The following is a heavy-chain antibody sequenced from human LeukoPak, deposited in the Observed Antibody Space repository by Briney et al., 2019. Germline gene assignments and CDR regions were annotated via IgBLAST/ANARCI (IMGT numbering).Heavy chain of an antibody. CDR1: GFTFSSYS. Sequence: GGSLRLSCAASGFTFSSYSMNWVRQAPGKGLEWVSSISSSSSYIYYADSVKGRFTISRDNAKNSLYLQMNSLRAEDTAVYYCARDPAVVTPTDAFDIWGQGTMVTVSS. J-gene: IGHJ3*02. CDR2: ISSSSSYI. CDR3: ARDPAVVTPTDAFDI. V-gene: IGHV3-21*01. D-gene: IGHD2-21*02.